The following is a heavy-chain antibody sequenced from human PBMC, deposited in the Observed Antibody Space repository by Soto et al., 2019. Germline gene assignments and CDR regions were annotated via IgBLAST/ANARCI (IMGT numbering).Heavy chain of an antibody. CDR3: AREPFRFVPAARRGGAFDI. CDR1: GGTFSSYA. V-gene: IGHV1-69*01. J-gene: IGHJ3*02. D-gene: IGHD2-2*01. Sequence: QVQLVQSGAEVKKPGSSVKVSCKASGGTFSSYAISWVRQAPGQGLEWMGGIIPIFGTANYAQKFQGRVTITADESTSTAYMERSSLRSEDTAVYYCAREPFRFVPAARRGGAFDIWGQGTMVTVSS. CDR2: IIPIFGTA.